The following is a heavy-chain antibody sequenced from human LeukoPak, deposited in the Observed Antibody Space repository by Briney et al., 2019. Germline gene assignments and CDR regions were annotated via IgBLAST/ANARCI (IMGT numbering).Heavy chain of an antibody. CDR3: ARDFYGGFAVDY. J-gene: IGHJ4*02. D-gene: IGHD2/OR15-2a*01. CDR2: MFSSSTYI. CDR1: GFAFNTYS. V-gene: IGHV3-21*03. Sequence: GGSLRLSCAASGFAFNTYSMNWVRQAPGKGLEWVSFMFSSSTYIYYTDSVKGRFTISRDNARNSLYLQMDNLRAEDTGVYYCARDFYGGFAVDYWGQGTLVTVSS.